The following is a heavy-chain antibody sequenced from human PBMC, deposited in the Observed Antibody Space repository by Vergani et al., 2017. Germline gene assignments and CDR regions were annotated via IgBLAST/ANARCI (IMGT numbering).Heavy chain of an antibody. D-gene: IGHD3-10*01. V-gene: IGHV4-59*02. J-gene: IGHJ4*02. CDR3: ARSRIYYGAGSPDY. CDR1: GASVNSYN. Sequence: VKLQEPGPGLVKPSETLSLTCTVSGASVNSYNWSWIRQPPGKGLEWMGYVSFRGDTLYDPSVKGRMTISLNTSSNQFSLYLTSVTAADTAVYYCARSRIYYGAGSPDYWGQGTLVTVSS. CDR2: VSFRGDT.